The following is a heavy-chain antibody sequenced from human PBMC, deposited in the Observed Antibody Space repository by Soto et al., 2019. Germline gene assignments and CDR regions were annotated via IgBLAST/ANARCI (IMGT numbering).Heavy chain of an antibody. CDR2: INSDGTTT. CDR1: GFTFNNFW. J-gene: IGHJ4*02. V-gene: IGHV3-74*01. CDR3: VRDIR. Sequence: GGSLRLSCAASGFTFNNFWMYWVRQTPEKGLVWVSGINSDGTTTIYADSVKGRFTISRDNAKNTLYLQMNSLTVEGTAIYYCVRDIRWGQGTLVTVSS.